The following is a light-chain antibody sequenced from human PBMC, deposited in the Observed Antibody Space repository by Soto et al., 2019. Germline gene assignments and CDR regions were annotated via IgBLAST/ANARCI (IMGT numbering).Light chain of an antibody. V-gene: IGLV7-46*01. J-gene: IGLJ1*01. CDR2: DTS. CDR3: LVIYTGVGEV. CDR1: TGAVTSGDY. Sequence: QAVVTQEPSLTVSPGGTVTLTCGSSTGAVTSGDYPHWFQQKPGQAPRTLIYDTSIKHSWTPARFSGSLLGGKAALTLSGAQPEDEADYYCLVIYTGVGEVFGTGTKLTVL.